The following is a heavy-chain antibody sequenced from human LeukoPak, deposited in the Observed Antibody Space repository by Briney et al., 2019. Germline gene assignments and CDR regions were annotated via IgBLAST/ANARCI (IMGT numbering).Heavy chain of an antibody. V-gene: IGHV1-69*05. CDR1: AGTFSSYA. J-gene: IGHJ3*02. CDR3: AKTKSVIDAFDI. CDR2: IIPIFGTA. Sequence: AASVKVSCKASAGTFSSYAISWVRQAPGQGLEWMGRIIPIFGTANYAQKFQGRVTITTDESTSTAYMELSSLRSEDTAVYYCAKTKSVIDAFDIWGQGTMVTVSS. D-gene: IGHD3-22*01.